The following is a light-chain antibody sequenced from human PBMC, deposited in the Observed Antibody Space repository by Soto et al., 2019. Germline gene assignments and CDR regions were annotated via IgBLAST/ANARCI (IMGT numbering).Light chain of an antibody. CDR1: RSDIGAYNF. Sequence: QSALTQPASVSGSPGQSITISCTGTRSDIGAYNFVSWYQQHSGEVSKLILYDVNVRPSGVFNRFSGSKSGNTASLTFSGLQAEDEADYYCTSWTTSTTMIFGGGTKVTVL. CDR3: TSWTTSTTMI. V-gene: IGLV2-14*03. CDR2: DVN. J-gene: IGLJ2*01.